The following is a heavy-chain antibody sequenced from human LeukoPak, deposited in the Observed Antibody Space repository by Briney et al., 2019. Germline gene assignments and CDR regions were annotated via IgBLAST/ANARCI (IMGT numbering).Heavy chain of an antibody. D-gene: IGHD3-3*01. CDR2: ISYDGSNK. CDR1: GFTFSSYS. V-gene: IGHV3-30*04. J-gene: IGHJ5*02. Sequence: GGSLRLSCAASGFTFSSYSMHWVRQAPGKGLEWVAVISYDGSNKYYADSVKGRFTISRDNSKNTLYLQMNRLRAEDTAVYYCAKLSPTTLYDSRGWFDPWGQGSLVTVSS. CDR3: AKLSPTTLYDSRGWFDP.